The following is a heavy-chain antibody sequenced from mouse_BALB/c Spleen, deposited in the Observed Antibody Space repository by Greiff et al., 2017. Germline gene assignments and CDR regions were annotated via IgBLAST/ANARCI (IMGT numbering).Heavy chain of an antibody. CDR3: TRGGSSLYWYFDV. CDR2: IRNKANGYTT. D-gene: IGHD1-1*01. CDR1: GFTFTDYY. V-gene: IGHV7-3*02. Sequence: EVKLVESGGGLVQPGGSLRLSCATSGFTFTDYYMSWVRQPPGKALEWLGFIRNKANGYTTEYSASVKGRFTISRDNSQSILYLQMNTLRAEDSATYCCTRGGSSLYWYFDVWGAGTTVTVSS. J-gene: IGHJ1*01.